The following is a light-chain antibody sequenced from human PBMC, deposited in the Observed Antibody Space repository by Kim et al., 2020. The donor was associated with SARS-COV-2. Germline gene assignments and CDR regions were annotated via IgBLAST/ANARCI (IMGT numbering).Light chain of an antibody. CDR2: DAS. J-gene: IGKJ2*01. CDR1: QAISSW. Sequence: YASVGDRVTITCRASQAISSWLAWYQQKPGKAPKLLVYDASTLQDGVPSRFSGSGSGTDFTLIISGLQAEDFATYYCQQTNSFPYTFGQGTKLEIK. V-gene: IGKV1-12*01. CDR3: QQTNSFPYT.